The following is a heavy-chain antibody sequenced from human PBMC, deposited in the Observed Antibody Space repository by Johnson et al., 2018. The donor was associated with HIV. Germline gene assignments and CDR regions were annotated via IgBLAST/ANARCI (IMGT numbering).Heavy chain of an antibody. J-gene: IGHJ3*01. Sequence: QVQLVESGGGLVQPGRSLRLSCAASGFTFDDYAMHWVRQAPGKGLEWVAVISYDGKNKYYADSVKGRFTISRDKSKNTMYLQMNSLRDEDTAVYHCAKERLLHDAFDFWGQGTMVTVSS. V-gene: IGHV3-30*04. D-gene: IGHD5-18*01. CDR2: ISYDGKNK. CDR3: AKERLLHDAFDF. CDR1: GFTFDDYA.